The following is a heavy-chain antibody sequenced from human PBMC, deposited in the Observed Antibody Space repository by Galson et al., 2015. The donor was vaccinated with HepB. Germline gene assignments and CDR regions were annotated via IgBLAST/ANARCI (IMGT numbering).Heavy chain of an antibody. CDR2: IKQDGSGK. D-gene: IGHD6-19*01. CDR1: GFTFSSYW. V-gene: IGHV3-7*03. Sequence: SLRLSCAASGFTFSSYWMSWVRQAPGKGLEWVANIKQDGSGKYYVDSVKGRFTISRDNAKNSLYLQMNSLRAEDTAVCYCAREAVAVAGTPDAFDIWGQGTMVTVSS. CDR3: AREAVAVAGTPDAFDI. J-gene: IGHJ3*02.